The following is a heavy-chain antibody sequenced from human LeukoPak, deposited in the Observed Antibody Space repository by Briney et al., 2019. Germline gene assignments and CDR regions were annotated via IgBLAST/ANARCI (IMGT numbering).Heavy chain of an antibody. V-gene: IGHV1-69*04. CDR1: GGTFSSYA. J-gene: IGHJ4*02. CDR3: ARVRKLRTRGVMDPLDY. Sequence: GASVKVSCKASGGTFSSYAISWVRQAPGQGLEWMGRIIPILGIANYAQKFQGRVTITADKSTSTAYMELSSLRSEDTAVYYCARVRKLRTRGVMDPLDYWGQGTLVTVSS. D-gene: IGHD3-10*01. CDR2: IIPILGIA.